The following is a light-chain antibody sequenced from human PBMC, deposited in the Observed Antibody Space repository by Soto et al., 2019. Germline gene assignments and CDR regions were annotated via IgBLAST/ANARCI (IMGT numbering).Light chain of an antibody. V-gene: IGLV3-21*02. Sequence: SYELTQPPSVSVAPGQTARFTCEGNSISSKSVHWYQQKPGQAPVMVIYDDNDRPSGIPERFSGSNSRDTATLTITRVEAGDEADYYCQVWDSSSDHVVFGGGTKLTVL. CDR2: DDN. J-gene: IGLJ3*02. CDR1: SISSKS. CDR3: QVWDSSSDHVV.